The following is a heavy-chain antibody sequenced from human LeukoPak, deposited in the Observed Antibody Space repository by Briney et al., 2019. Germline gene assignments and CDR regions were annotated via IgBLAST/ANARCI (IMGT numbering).Heavy chain of an antibody. Sequence: ASVKVSCKASGYTFTSYGINWLRQAPGQGLEWMGWISAYNGNTNYAQKLQGRVTMTTDTSTSTAYMELRSLRSDDTAVYYCAREGYCSSTSCPDYWGQGTLVTVSS. CDR1: GYTFTSYG. J-gene: IGHJ4*02. CDR3: AREGYCSSTSCPDY. D-gene: IGHD2-2*01. CDR2: ISAYNGNT. V-gene: IGHV1-18*01.